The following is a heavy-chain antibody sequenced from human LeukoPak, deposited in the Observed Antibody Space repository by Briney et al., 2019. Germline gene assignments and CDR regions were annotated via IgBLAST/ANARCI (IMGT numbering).Heavy chain of an antibody. V-gene: IGHV3-11*04. CDR3: ARFVVGAKFDY. CDR1: GFTFSDYY. J-gene: IGHJ4*02. D-gene: IGHD1-26*01. Sequence: GGSLRLSCAASGFTFSDYYMSWIRQAPGKGLEWVSYISSSGSTIYYADSVKGRFTISRDNAKNSLYLQINSLRDEDTAVYYCARFVVGAKFDYWGQGTLVTVSS. CDR2: ISSSGSTI.